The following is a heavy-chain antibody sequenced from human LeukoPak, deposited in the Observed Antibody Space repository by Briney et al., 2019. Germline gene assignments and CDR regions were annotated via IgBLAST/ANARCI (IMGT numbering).Heavy chain of an antibody. V-gene: IGHV4-34*01. CDR1: GFTFSSYS. CDR3: ARGDYYDSSGYPDPWDY. Sequence: GSLRLSCAASGFTFSSYSMSWIRQPPGKGLEWIGEINHSGSTNYNPSLKSRVTISVDTSKNQFSLKLSSVTAADTAVYYCARGDYYDSSGYPDPWDYWGQGTLVTVSS. CDR2: INHSGST. D-gene: IGHD3-22*01. J-gene: IGHJ4*02.